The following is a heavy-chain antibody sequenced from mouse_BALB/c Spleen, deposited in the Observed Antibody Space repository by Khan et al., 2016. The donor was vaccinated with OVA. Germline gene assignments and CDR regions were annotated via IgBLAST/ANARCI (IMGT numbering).Heavy chain of an antibody. Sequence: GKLQESGPGLVKPSQSLSLTCTVTGYSITSEYTWNWIRQFPGNKLEWMGFISYSGNTRYNPSLKSRISITRDTSKNQFFLQLNSVTSEDTETYYCAREEYGGVRPSAAWGKGTLVTV. CDR3: AREEYGGVRPSAA. CDR2: ISYSGNT. D-gene: IGHD1-1*02. V-gene: IGHV3-2*02. J-gene: IGHJ3*01. CDR1: GYSITSEYT.